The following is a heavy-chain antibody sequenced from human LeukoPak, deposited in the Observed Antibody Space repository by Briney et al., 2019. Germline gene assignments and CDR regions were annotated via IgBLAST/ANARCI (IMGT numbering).Heavy chain of an antibody. CDR2: IYYSGST. Sequence: SETLSLTCTVSAGSISSGDYYWSWIRQPPGKGLEWIGYIYYSGSTYYNPSLKSRVTISVDTSKNQFSLKLSSVTAADTAVYYCSTGGRDGYNSGPLHWGQGTLVTVSS. CDR1: AGSISSGDYY. V-gene: IGHV4-30-4*08. J-gene: IGHJ4*02. D-gene: IGHD5-24*01. CDR3: STGGRDGYNSGPLH.